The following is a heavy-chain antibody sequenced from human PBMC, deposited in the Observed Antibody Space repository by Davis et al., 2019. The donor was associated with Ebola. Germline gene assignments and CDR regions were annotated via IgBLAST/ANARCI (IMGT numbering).Heavy chain of an antibody. V-gene: IGHV5-51*01. D-gene: IGHD4/OR15-4a*01. CDR1: GYRFSSYW. CDR2: IYPDDSDT. CDR3: VRQESLYGAIDS. J-gene: IGHJ4*02. Sequence: GGSLRLSCKGSGYRFSSYWIGWVRQMPGKGLEWMGIIYPDDSDTRYSPSFQGQITISADKSVSTAYLQWSSLKASDTAMYYCVRQESLYGAIDSWGQGTLVTVSS.